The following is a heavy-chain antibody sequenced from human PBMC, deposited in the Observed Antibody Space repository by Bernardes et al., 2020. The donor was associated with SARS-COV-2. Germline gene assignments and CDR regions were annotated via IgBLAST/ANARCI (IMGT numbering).Heavy chain of an antibody. CDR3: ARHTGGDYALDADAFDI. CDR1: GYSFSSYW. V-gene: IGHV5-51*01. J-gene: IGHJ3*02. Sequence: GESLKISCKGSGYSFSSYWIGWVRQMPGKGLEWMGIIYPGDSETRYSPSFQGQVTISADKSISTAYLQWSSLKASDTAMYYCARHTGGDYALDADAFDIWGQGTMVTVSS. D-gene: IGHD4-17*01. CDR2: IYPGDSET.